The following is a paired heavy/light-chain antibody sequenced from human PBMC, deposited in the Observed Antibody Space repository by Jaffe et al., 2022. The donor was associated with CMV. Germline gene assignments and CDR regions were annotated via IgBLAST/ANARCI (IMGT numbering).Heavy chain of an antibody. Sequence: QVQLQESGPGLVKPSETLSLTCTVSGGSISSYYWSWIRQPAGKGLEWIGRIYTSGSTNYNPSLKSRVTMSVDTSKNQFSLKLSSVTAADTAVYYCARDLGFSSSGYYYYYGMDVWGQGTTVTVSS. D-gene: IGHD6-6*01. CDR2: IYTSGST. V-gene: IGHV4-4*07. CDR1: GGSISSYY. J-gene: IGHJ6*02. CDR3: ARDLGFSSSGYYYYYGMDV.
Light chain of an antibody. V-gene: IGLV2-14*03. CDR1: SSDVGGYNY. Sequence: QSALTQPASVSGSPGQSITISCTGTSSDVGGYNYVSWYQQHPGKAPKLMIYDVSNRPSGVSNRFSGSKSGNTASLTISGLQAEDEADYYCSSYTSSSTLKVFGGGTKLTVL. J-gene: IGLJ3*02. CDR3: SSYTSSSTLKV. CDR2: DVS.